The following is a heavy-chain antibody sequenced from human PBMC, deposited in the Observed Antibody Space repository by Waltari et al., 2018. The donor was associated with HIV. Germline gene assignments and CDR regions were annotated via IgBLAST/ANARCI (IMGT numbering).Heavy chain of an antibody. CDR3: ARAGRDGKLPPDY. CDR1: GFTFSSYW. D-gene: IGHD1-7*01. J-gene: IGHJ4*02. V-gene: IGHV3-74*01. Sequence: EVQLVESGGGLVQPGGSLRLSCAASGFTFSSYWTHWVRQAPGKGLVGVSRINSEGSSTSYADSVKGRFTIARDNAKNTLYLQMNSLRAEDTAVYYCARAGRDGKLPPDYWGQGTLVTVSS. CDR2: INSEGSST.